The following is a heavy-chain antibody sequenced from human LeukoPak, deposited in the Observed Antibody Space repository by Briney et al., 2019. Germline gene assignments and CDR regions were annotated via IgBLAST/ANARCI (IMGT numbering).Heavy chain of an antibody. CDR3: ARHETGPYFDY. Sequence: GESLKISCKGSGYSFTSYWIGWVRQMPGKGLEFMGILYPGDSDTRYSPSFQGQVTISADTSISTAYLQWSSLKASDTAMYYCARHETGPYFDYWGQGTLVTVSS. CDR2: LYPGDSDT. D-gene: IGHD1-1*01. CDR1: GYSFTSYW. V-gene: IGHV5-51*01. J-gene: IGHJ4*02.